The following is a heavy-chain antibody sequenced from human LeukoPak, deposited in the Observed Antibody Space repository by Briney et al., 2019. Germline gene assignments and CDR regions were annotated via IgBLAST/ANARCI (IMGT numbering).Heavy chain of an antibody. Sequence: SETLSLTCTVSGDSISSYYWSWVRQPAGKGLEWIGRIHPGGSTNYNPSLKSRVTLSVDTSKNQFSLKLSSVTAADTAVYYCARGPPPDFDYWGRGTLVTVSS. CDR1: GDSISSYY. J-gene: IGHJ4*02. V-gene: IGHV4-4*07. CDR2: IHPGGST. CDR3: ARGPPPDFDY.